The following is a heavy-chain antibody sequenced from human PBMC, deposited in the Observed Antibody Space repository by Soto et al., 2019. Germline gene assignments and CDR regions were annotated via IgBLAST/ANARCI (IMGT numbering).Heavy chain of an antibody. Sequence: QVQLQESGPGLVKPSGTLSLTCAVSGDSISNSRWWTWVRQPPGKGLEWIGDIFHSGDTNYNPSLQSRVFISVDKSQHQFSLKVSSVTAAATAVYYCAYRTGWYRHDVWGQGTLVTVSS. D-gene: IGHD6-19*01. CDR3: AYRTGWYRHDV. V-gene: IGHV4-4*02. CDR1: GDSISNSRW. CDR2: IFHSGDT. J-gene: IGHJ3*01.